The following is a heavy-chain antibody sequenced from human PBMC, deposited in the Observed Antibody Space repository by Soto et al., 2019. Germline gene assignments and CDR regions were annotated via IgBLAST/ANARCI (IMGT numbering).Heavy chain of an antibody. Sequence: GGSLRLSCTASGFTFGDYAMSWFRQAPGKGLEWVGFIRSKADGGTTEYAASVKGRFTISRDDSKNMLYLQMNSLKTEDTAVYYCTTDGDIVVVPAATTYYYYGMDVWGQGTTVTVSS. J-gene: IGHJ6*02. V-gene: IGHV3-49*03. CDR2: IRSKADGGTT. D-gene: IGHD2-2*01. CDR1: GFTFGDYA. CDR3: TTDGDIVVVPAATTYYYYGMDV.